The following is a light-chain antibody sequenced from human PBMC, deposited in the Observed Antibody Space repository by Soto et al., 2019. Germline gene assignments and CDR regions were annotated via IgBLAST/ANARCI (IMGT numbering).Light chain of an antibody. CDR1: QLISSW. CDR3: QQASTFPFT. V-gene: IGKV1-12*01. Sequence: DIQMTQSPSSLAASVGDRVTITCRASQLISSWLVWYQQKPGHAPKLLLYAASNLQSGVPSRFSGSASGPEFTLTIISLQPEDFATYYCQQASTFPFTSGGGTEVQIK. J-gene: IGKJ4*01. CDR2: AAS.